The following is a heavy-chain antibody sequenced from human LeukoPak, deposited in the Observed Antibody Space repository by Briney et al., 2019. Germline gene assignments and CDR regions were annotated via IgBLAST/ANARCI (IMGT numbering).Heavy chain of an antibody. Sequence: GRSLRLSCAASGFTFSSYGMHWVRQAPGKGLEWVAVISYDGSYKYYADSVKGRFTISRDNSKNTLFLQMNSLRAEDTAIYYCARGCGNNWSHGAGDWGQGTLVTASS. D-gene: IGHD1-1*01. CDR1: GFTFSSYG. CDR3: ARGCGNNWSHGAGD. CDR2: ISYDGSYK. J-gene: IGHJ4*02. V-gene: IGHV3-30*03.